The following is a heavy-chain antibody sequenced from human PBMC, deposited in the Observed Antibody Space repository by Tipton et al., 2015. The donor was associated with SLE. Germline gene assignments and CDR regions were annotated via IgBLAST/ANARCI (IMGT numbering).Heavy chain of an antibody. D-gene: IGHD3-10*01. CDR2: ISFDGSYL. Sequence: SLRLSCAASGFTFSSYGMHWVRRAPGKGLEWVAGISFDGSYLYYTDSVKGRFTISRDNSKNTLYLQMNSLRAEDTAMYFGDYYFDYWGQGTQVVVSS. V-gene: IGHV3-30*03. CDR1: GFTFSSYG. J-gene: IGHJ4*02. CDR3: DYYFDY.